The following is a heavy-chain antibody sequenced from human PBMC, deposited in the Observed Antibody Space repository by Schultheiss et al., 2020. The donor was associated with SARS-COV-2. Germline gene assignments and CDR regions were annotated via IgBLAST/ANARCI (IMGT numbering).Heavy chain of an antibody. J-gene: IGHJ4*02. CDR3: ARDQPGWGTSD. D-gene: IGHD6-19*01. CDR1: GGSFSGYY. Sequence: SETLSLTCAVYGGSFSGYYWGWIRQPPGKGLEWIGEINHSGSTNYNPSLKSRVTISVDTSKNQFSLKLSSVTAADTAVYYCARDQPGWGTSDWGQGTLVTVSS. CDR2: INHSGST. V-gene: IGHV4-34*01.